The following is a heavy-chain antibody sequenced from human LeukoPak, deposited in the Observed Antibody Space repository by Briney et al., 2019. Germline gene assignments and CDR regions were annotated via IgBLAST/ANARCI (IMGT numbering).Heavy chain of an antibody. CDR2: IDPSDSYN. D-gene: IGHD2-15*01. CDR3: ARHIAATHPDY. CDR1: GYSFTSYW. Sequence: GESLKISWKGSGYSFTSYWISRVRQMPGKGLGWMGMIDPSDSYNKYSPSFQGHVTISADKSISTAYLQWSSLKASDTAMYYCARHIAATHPDYWCQGTLVTVSS. V-gene: IGHV5-10-1*01. J-gene: IGHJ4*02.